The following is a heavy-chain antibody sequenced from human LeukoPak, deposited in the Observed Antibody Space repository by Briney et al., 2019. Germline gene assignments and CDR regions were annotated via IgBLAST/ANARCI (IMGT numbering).Heavy chain of an antibody. V-gene: IGHV1-69*13. J-gene: IGHJ5*02. CDR2: VIPIFGTA. CDR1: GGTFSSCA. CDR3: AREYYYGSGSLSGAPVPAKEQNWFDP. Sequence: GASVKVSCKASGGTFSSCAISWVRQAPGQGLEWMGGVIPIFGTANYAQKFQGRVTITADESTSTAYMELSSLRSEDTAVYYCAREYYYGSGSLSGAPVPAKEQNWFDPWGQGTLVTVSS. D-gene: IGHD3-10*01.